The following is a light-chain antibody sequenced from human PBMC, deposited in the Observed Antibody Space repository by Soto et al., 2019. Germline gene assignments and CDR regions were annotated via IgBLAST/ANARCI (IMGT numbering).Light chain of an antibody. V-gene: IGLV2-23*01. J-gene: IGLJ1*01. CDR1: SSTVGGFNV. CDR2: EGI. CDR3: CSYVDATTYV. Sequence: QSVLTQPASVSGSPGQSITISCTGTSSTVGGFNVVSWYQQHPGKAPKVIIYEGIKRPSGVSNRFSGSNSGSTASLTISGLQAEDEADYYCCSYVDATTYVFGTGTKATVL.